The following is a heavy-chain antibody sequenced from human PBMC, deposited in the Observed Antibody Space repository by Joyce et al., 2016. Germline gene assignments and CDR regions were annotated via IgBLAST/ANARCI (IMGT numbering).Heavy chain of an antibody. CDR2: INNSGVT. J-gene: IGHJ4*02. Sequence: QVQLQQWGAGLLKPSETLSLTCGVSGGPFRGFFWTWVRQPPGKGLEWIGDINNSGVTNYIPSFKARVTFSVNTSKNQFSLKLTSLSAADTAVYYCARSGWLAPLMYWGQGTPVTVSS. V-gene: IGHV4-34*01. CDR3: ARSGWLAPLMY. CDR1: GGPFRGFF. D-gene: IGHD6-19*01.